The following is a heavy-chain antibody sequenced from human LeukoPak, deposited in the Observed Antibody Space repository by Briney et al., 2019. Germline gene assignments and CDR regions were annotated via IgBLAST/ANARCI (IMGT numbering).Heavy chain of an antibody. J-gene: IGHJ4*02. CDR3: ARDPSYYYDSSGYYFDY. V-gene: IGHV4-30-4*01. CDR2: IYYSGST. CDR1: GGSISNGDYY. D-gene: IGHD3-22*01. Sequence: SETLSLTCTVSGGSISNGDYYWSWIRQPPGKGLEWIGYIYYSGSTYYNPSLKSRVTISVDTSKNQFSLKLSSVTAADTAVYYCARDPSYYYDSSGYYFDYWGQGTLVTVPS.